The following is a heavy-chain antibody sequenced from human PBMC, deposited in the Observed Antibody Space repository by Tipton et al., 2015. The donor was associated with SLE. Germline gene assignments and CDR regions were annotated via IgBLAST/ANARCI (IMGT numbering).Heavy chain of an antibody. D-gene: IGHD6-13*01. Sequence: SLRLSCAASGFTFSSYWMSWVRQAPGKGLEWVANKKQDGSEKYYVDSVKGRFTISRDNAKNSLYLQRNSLRAEDTAVYYCARDRGGIAAAGPSYYGMDVWGQGTTVTVSS. V-gene: IGHV3-7*01. CDR1: GFTFSSYW. J-gene: IGHJ6*02. CDR3: ARDRGGIAAAGPSYYGMDV. CDR2: KKQDGSEK.